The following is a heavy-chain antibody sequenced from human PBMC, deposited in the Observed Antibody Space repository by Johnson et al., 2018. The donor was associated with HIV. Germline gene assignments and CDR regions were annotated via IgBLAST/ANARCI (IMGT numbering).Heavy chain of an antibody. J-gene: IGHJ3*02. V-gene: IGHV3-20*04. CDR3: AVIAVAGGGAFDI. Sequence: MQLVESGGGLVKPGGSLRLSCAASGFTFSTYWMNWVRQAPGKGLEWVSGINWNGGSTGYADSVKGRFTISRDNSKNTLYLQMNSLRAEDTALYYCAVIAVAGGGAFDIWGQGTMVTVSS. CDR2: INWNGGST. CDR1: GFTFSTYW. D-gene: IGHD6-19*01.